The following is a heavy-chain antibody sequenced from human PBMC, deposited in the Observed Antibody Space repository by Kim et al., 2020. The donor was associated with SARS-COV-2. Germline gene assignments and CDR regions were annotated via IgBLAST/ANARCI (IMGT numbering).Heavy chain of an antibody. CDR1: GFTFDDYA. CDR2: ISGDGGST. CDR3: AKDILVRGVIITFDY. Sequence: GGSLRLSCAASGFTFDDYAMHWVRQAPGKGLEWVSLISGDGGSTYYADSVKGRFTISRDNSKNSLYLQMNSLRTEDTALYYCAKDILVRGVIITFDYWGQGTLVTGSS. V-gene: IGHV3-43*02. J-gene: IGHJ4*02. D-gene: IGHD3-10*01.